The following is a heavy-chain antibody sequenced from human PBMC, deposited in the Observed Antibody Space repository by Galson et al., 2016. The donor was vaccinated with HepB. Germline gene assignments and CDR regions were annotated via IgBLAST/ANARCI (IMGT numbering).Heavy chain of an antibody. CDR3: ASGESSNWGSYYYYGLGV. CDR2: IYHSGRT. CDR1: GGSISSSNW. V-gene: IGHV4-4*02. D-gene: IGHD6-13*01. J-gene: IGHJ6*02. Sequence: ETLSLTCAVSGGSISSSNWWSWVRQPPGKGLEWIGEIYHSGRTNCKPSLKSRVTISVDKSKNQFSLKLSSVTAADTAVYYCASGESSNWGSYYYYGLGVWGQGTTVTVSS.